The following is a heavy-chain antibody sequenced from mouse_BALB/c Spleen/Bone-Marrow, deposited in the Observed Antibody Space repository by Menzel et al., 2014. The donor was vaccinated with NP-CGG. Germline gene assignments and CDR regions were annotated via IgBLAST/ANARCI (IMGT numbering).Heavy chain of an antibody. CDR2: IYPSDSYT. CDR1: GYTFTSYW. V-gene: IGHV1-69*02. CDR3: TRDGSPFAY. D-gene: IGHD2-3*01. Sequence: QVQLKDSGAELVRPGASVKLSCKASGYTFTSYWINWVKQGPGQGLEWIGNIYPSDSYTNYNQKFKDKATLTVDKSSSTAYMQLSSPTSEDSAVYYCTRDGSPFAYWGQGTLVTVSA. J-gene: IGHJ3*01.